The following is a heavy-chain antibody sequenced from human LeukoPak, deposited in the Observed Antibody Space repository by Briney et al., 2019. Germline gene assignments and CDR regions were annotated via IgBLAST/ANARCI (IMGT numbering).Heavy chain of an antibody. CDR2: ISSNGGST. Sequence: GGSLRLSCAASGFTVSNSYMSWVRQAPGKGLEYVSAISSNGGSTYYANSVKGRFTISRDNSKNTLYLQMGSLRAEDMAVYYCATTGTTGNANDYWGQGTLVTVSS. D-gene: IGHD1-7*01. CDR1: GFTVSNSY. V-gene: IGHV3-64*01. CDR3: ATTGTTGNANDY. J-gene: IGHJ4*02.